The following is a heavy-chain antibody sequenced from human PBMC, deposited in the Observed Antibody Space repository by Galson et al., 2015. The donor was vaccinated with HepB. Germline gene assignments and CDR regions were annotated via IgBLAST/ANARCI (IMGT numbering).Heavy chain of an antibody. CDR3: AKRGIGEFWSGYAFDY. CDR2: ISGRGDNT. V-gene: IGHV3-23*01. D-gene: IGHD3-3*01. Sequence: SLRLSCAASGFTFSTYAMNWVRQAPGKGLEWVSAISGRGDNTYYVDSVKGRFTISRDNSKNTLYLQMNSLRAEDTALYYCAKRGIGEFWSGYAFDYWGQGTLVTVSS. J-gene: IGHJ4*02. CDR1: GFTFSTYA.